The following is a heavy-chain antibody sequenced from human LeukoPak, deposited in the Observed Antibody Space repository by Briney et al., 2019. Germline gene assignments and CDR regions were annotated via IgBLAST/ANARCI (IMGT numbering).Heavy chain of an antibody. Sequence: GGSLRLSCAASGFTFSSYAMSWVRQAPGKGLEWVSAISASGGSTYYADSVKGRFTISRDNSKNTLYLQMNSLRAEDTAVYYCAKGHLVRGEFDYWGQGTLVTVSS. CDR2: ISASGGST. CDR3: AKGHLVRGEFDY. CDR1: GFTFSSYA. D-gene: IGHD6-6*01. V-gene: IGHV3-23*01. J-gene: IGHJ4*02.